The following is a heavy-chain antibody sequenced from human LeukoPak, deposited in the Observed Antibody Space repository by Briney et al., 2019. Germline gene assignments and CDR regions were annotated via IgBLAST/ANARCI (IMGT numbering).Heavy chain of an antibody. CDR1: GGSISSGSYY. D-gene: IGHD2-2*01. CDR2: IYTSGST. J-gene: IGHJ4*02. V-gene: IGHV4-61*02. CDR3: ARGGVEEYQLHQGFDY. Sequence: SETLSLTCTVSGGSISSGSYYWSWIRQPAGKGLEWIERIYTSGSTNYNPSLKSRVTISVDTSKNQFSLKLSSVTAADTAVYYCARGGVEEYQLHQGFDYWGQGTLVTVSS.